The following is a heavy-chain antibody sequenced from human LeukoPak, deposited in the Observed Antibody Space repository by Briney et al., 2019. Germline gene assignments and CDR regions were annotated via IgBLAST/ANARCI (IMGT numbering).Heavy chain of an antibody. CDR3: ARDLGESTSPRSGDAFDI. J-gene: IGHJ3*02. V-gene: IGHV1-18*01. CDR2: ISAYNGNT. D-gene: IGHD2-2*01. CDR1: GYTFTSYG. Sequence: ASVKVSCKASGYTFTSYGISWVRQAPGQGLEWMGWISAYNGNTNYAQKLQGRVTMTTDTSTSTAYMELSSLRSEDTAVYYCARDLGESTSPRSGDAFDIWGQGTMVTVSS.